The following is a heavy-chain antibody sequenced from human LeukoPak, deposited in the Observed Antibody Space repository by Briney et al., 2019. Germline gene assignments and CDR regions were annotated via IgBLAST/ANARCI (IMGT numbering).Heavy chain of an antibody. CDR2: INPNSGGT. CDR1: GYTFTGYY. CDR3: ARFSSGWPGTTYYYYGMDV. D-gene: IGHD6-19*01. Sequence: GASVKVSCKASGYTFTGYYMHWVRQAPGQGLEWMGWINPNSGGTNYAQKFQGRVTMTRDTSISTAYMELSRLRSDDTAVYYCARFSSGWPGTTYYYYGMDVWGQGTTVTVSS. V-gene: IGHV1-2*02. J-gene: IGHJ6*02.